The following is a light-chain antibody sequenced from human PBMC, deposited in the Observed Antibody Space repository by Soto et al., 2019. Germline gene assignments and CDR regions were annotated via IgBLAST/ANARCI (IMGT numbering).Light chain of an antibody. CDR2: KAS. V-gene: IGKV1-5*03. Sequence: DIQMTQSPSTLSASVGDRVTITCRASQSIITSLAWYQQKPGKAPKLLIYKASSLQSGVPSRFSGSGSGTEFTLTISSLQAEDVAVYYCQQYYTTPRTFGQGTRLEIK. J-gene: IGKJ5*01. CDR3: QQYYTTPRT. CDR1: QSIITS.